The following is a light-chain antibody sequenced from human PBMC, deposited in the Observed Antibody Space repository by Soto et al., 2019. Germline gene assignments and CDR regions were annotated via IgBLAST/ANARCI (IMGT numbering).Light chain of an antibody. J-gene: IGKJ3*01. CDR3: QQRSRWPLT. CDR2: GAS. CDR1: QSISSSY. V-gene: IGKV3D-20*02. Sequence: EIVLTQSPGTLSLSPGERATLSCRASQSISSSYLAWYQQKPGQAPRLLFYGASSRATGIPDRFSGSGSGTDFTLTISSLEPEDFAVYYCQQRSRWPLTFGTGTKVDIK.